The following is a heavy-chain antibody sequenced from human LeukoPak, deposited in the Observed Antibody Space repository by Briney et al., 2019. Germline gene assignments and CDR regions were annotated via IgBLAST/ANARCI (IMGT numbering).Heavy chain of an antibody. Sequence: PGGSLRLSCAASGFTFSSYGMHWVRQAPGKGLEWVAVIWYDGSNKYYADSVKGRFTISRDNSKNTLYLQMNSLRAEDTAVYYCASRYCSGGSCYDYWGQGTLVTVSS. CDR3: ASRYCSGGSCYDY. CDR1: GFTFSSYG. J-gene: IGHJ4*02. V-gene: IGHV3-33*01. CDR2: IWYDGSNK. D-gene: IGHD2-15*01.